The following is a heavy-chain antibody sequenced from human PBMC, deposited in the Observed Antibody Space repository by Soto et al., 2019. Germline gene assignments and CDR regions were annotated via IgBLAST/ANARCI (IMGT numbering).Heavy chain of an antibody. CDR2: IWYDGSNK. CDR1: GFTFSSYG. V-gene: IGHV3-33*01. D-gene: IGHD5-12*01. Sequence: EGSLRLSCAPSGFTFSSYGMHWVRQAPGNGLEWVAAIWYDGSNKYYADSVKGRFTIPRDNSKNTLYLQMNRLRAEDTAVYYCARCRGYSGDEIFDYWGQGTLVTVSS. CDR3: ARCRGYSGDEIFDY. J-gene: IGHJ4*02.